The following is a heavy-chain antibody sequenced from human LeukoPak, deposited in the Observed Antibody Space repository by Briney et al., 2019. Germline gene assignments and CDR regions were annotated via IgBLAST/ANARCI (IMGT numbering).Heavy chain of an antibody. V-gene: IGHV5-51*01. CDR1: GYRFTSYW. D-gene: IGHD3-3*01. Sequence: GEALKISFKGSGYRFTSYWIGWVRPMPGKGLEWMGIIYPGDSDTRYSPSFQGQVTISADKSISTAYLQWSSLKASDTAMYYCARQKGYDFWSGPNYYYYYMDVWGKGTTVTVSS. CDR2: IYPGDSDT. CDR3: ARQKGYDFWSGPNYYYYYMDV. J-gene: IGHJ6*03.